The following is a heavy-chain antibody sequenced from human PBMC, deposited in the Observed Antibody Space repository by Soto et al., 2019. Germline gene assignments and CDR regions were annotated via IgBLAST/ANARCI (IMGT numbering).Heavy chain of an antibody. CDR1: GFTFSNIA. J-gene: IGHJ4*02. D-gene: IGHD3-16*02. V-gene: IGHV3-23*01. CDR3: AKAYDYIWGSYPRDLDY. Sequence: ELQLLESGGGLVQPGGSLRLSCAASGFTFSNIAMFWVRQAPGKGLEWVSSISRTGGAAHYADSVNGRFTISRDNSKNTLFLQMDSLRAEDTAVHYCAKAYDYIWGSYPRDLDYWGQGTLVTVSS. CDR2: ISRTGGAA.